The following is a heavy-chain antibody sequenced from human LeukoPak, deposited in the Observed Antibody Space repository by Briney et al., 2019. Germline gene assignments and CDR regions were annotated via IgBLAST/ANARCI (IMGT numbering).Heavy chain of an antibody. V-gene: IGHV4-4*02. Sequence: DPSGTLSLTCRVSGVFISTSNWWSGGRQSPGEGLGWIGEIYHSGSTNYNPSLKSRVTISVDKSKNQFSLRLNSVTGADTAVYYCARKSGWNLDYWGQGTLVAVSP. CDR3: ARKSGWNLDY. J-gene: IGHJ4*02. D-gene: IGHD6-19*01. CDR1: GVFISTSNW. CDR2: IYHSGST.